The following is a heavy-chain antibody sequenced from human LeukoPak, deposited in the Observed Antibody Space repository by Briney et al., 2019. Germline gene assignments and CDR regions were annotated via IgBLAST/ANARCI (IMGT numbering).Heavy chain of an antibody. CDR1: GGSISSSSYY. D-gene: IGHD3-22*01. CDR2: IFHSGST. V-gene: IGHV4-39*07. J-gene: IGHJ3*01. Sequence: ASETLSLTCTVSGGSISSSSYYWGWIRQPPGKGLEWIGTIFHSGSTYYNPSLKSRVTISVDTSKNQFSLKLSSVTAADTAVYYCARANYYDSSGYSRGAFDVWAQGTMVTVSS. CDR3: ARANYYDSSGYSRGAFDV.